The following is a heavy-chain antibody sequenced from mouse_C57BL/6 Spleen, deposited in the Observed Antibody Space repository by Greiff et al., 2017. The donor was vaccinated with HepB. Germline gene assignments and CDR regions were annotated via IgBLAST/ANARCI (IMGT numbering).Heavy chain of an antibody. CDR1: EYEFPSHD. CDR2: INSDGGST. Sequence: EVMLVESGGGLVQPGESLKLSCESNEYEFPSHDMSWVRKTPEKRLELVAAINSDGGSTYYPDTMERRFIISRDNTKKTLYLQMSSLRSEDTALYYCARQGYYYGSSYGWYFDVWGTGTTVTVSS. CDR3: ARQGYYYGSSYGWYFDV. D-gene: IGHD1-1*01. V-gene: IGHV5-2*03. J-gene: IGHJ1*03.